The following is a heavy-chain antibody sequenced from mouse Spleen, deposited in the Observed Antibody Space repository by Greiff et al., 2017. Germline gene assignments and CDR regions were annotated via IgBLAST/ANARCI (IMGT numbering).Heavy chain of an antibody. J-gene: IGHJ3*01. D-gene: IGHD5-1-1*01. CDR2: ISSGGSYT. Sequence: EVQLQQSGGGLVKPGGSLKLSCAASGFTFSSYAMSWVRQSPEKRLEWVAEISSGGSYTYYPDTVTGRFTISRDNAKNTLYLEMSSLRSEDTAMYYCARGLDTPFAYWGQGTLVTVSA. V-gene: IGHV5-9-4*01. CDR3: ARGLDTPFAY. CDR1: GFTFSSYA.